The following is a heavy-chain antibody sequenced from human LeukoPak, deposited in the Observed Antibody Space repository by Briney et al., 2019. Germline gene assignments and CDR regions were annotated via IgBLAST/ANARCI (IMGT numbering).Heavy chain of an antibody. J-gene: IGHJ4*02. CDR3: TTDRGVAARPLFDF. CDR1: GFTLTNAW. D-gene: IGHD6-6*01. V-gene: IGHV3-15*01. CDR2: IKSKTDGGTT. Sequence: PGGSLRLSCAASGFTLTNAWMGWVRQAPGKGLEWIGRIKSKTDGGTTDYAAPVKGRFTISRDDSKNTLFLLLNSLKSEDTAEYFCTTDRGVAARPLFDFWGQGILVTVSS.